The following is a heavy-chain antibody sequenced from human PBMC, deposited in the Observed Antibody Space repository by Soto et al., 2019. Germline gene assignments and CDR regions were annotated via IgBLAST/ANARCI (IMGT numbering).Heavy chain of an antibody. CDR2: IYYSGST. Sequence: QVQLQESGPGLVKPSETLSLTCTVSGGSISSYYWSWIRQPPGRGLEWIGYIYYSGSTNYNPSLKSRVTISVDTSKNQFSLKLRSVTAADTAVYYCARQGRGVAAAADYWGQGTLVTVSS. CDR1: GGSISSYY. J-gene: IGHJ4*02. V-gene: IGHV4-59*08. D-gene: IGHD6-13*01. CDR3: ARQGRGVAAAADY.